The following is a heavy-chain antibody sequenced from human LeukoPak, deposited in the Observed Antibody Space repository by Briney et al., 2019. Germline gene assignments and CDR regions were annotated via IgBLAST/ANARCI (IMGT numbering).Heavy chain of an antibody. CDR2: ISYDGSNK. Sequence: GRSLRLSCAASGFTFSSYGMHWVRQAPGKGLEWVAVISYDGSNKYYADSVKGRFTISRDNSKNTLYLQMNSLRAEDTAVYYCAKDDSQHYYDSSGYYVFDYWGQGTLVTVSS. CDR3: AKDDSQHYYDSSGYYVFDY. V-gene: IGHV3-30*18. J-gene: IGHJ4*02. D-gene: IGHD3-22*01. CDR1: GFTFSSYG.